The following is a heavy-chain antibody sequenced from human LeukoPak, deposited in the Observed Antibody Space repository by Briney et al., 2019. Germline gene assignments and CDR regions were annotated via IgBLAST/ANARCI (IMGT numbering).Heavy chain of an antibody. J-gene: IGHJ4*02. Sequence: GTSLRLSCAASGFSFTSYGMHWVRQAPGKGLEWVALITYDGYYKYYSDSVKGRFTVSSDTSKNTLYLQMNSLRAEDTAVYYCARDLSPVVRASPMGYWGQGTLVTVSS. V-gene: IGHV3-30*03. D-gene: IGHD3-10*01. CDR2: ITYDGYYK. CDR3: ARDLSPVVRASPMGY. CDR1: GFSFTSYG.